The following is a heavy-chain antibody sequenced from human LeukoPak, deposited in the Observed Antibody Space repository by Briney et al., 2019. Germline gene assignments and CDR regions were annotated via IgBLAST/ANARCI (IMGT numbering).Heavy chain of an antibody. CDR1: GYSFISYG. J-gene: IGHJ4*02. Sequence: ASVKVSCKASGYSFISYGFTWVRQAPGQGLEWMGWISVHNGNKNYAQKFQGRVTVTTDTPTSTAYMEVRSLRSDDTAVYYCARRGSGGSSDYWGQGTLVTVSS. D-gene: IGHD2-15*01. CDR2: ISVHNGNK. V-gene: IGHV1-18*01. CDR3: ARRGSGGSSDY.